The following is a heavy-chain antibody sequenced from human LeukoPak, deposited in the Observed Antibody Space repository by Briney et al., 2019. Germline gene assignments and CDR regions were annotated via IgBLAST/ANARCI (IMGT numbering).Heavy chain of an antibody. J-gene: IGHJ6*01. CDR2: IIPILGIA. CDR3: ARSVAAKLQGRDYYYYGMDV. V-gene: IGHV1-69*04. D-gene: IGHD6-6*01. Sequence: GASVKVSCKASGGTFSSYAISWVRQAPGQGLEWMGRIIPILGIANYAQKFQGRVTITADKSTSTAYMELSSLRSEDTAVYYCARSVAAKLQGRDYYYYGMDVWGQGTTVTVSS. CDR1: GGTFSSYA.